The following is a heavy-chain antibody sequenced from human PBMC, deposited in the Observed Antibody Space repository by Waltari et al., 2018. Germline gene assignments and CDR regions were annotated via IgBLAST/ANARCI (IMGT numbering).Heavy chain of an antibody. V-gene: IGHV3-23*01. Sequence: EVQLLESGGGLVQPGGSLRLSCAASGFTFSSYAMSWVRQAPGKGLEWVSASSGSGGSTYYADSVKGRFTISRENSKNTLYLQMNSLRAEDTAVYYCAATTGYDYVWGSYRNPDAFDIWGQGTMVTVSS. CDR1: GFTFSSYA. CDR2: SSGSGGST. J-gene: IGHJ3*02. D-gene: IGHD3-16*02. CDR3: AATTGYDYVWGSYRNPDAFDI.